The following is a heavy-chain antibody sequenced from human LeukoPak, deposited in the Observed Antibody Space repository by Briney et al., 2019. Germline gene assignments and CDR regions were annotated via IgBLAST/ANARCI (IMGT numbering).Heavy chain of an antibody. CDR3: ARDQGSGWSYDY. Sequence: GGSLRLSCAASGFTFSSYAMSWVRQAPGKGLEWVSAISGSGGSTYYADSVKGRFTISRDNSKNTLYLQMNSLRAEDTAVYYCARDQGSGWSYDYWGQGTLVTVSS. V-gene: IGHV3-23*01. CDR1: GFTFSSYA. D-gene: IGHD6-19*01. J-gene: IGHJ4*02. CDR2: ISGSGGST.